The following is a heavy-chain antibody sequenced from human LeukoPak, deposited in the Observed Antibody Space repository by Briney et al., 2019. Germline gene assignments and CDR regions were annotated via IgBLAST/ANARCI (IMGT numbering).Heavy chain of an antibody. CDR3: ARVMWVLRYYFDY. V-gene: IGHV3-21*01. CDR2: ISSSSSYI. J-gene: IGHJ4*02. D-gene: IGHD1-26*01. CDR1: GFTFSIYS. Sequence: GGSLRLSCAASGFTFSIYSMNWVRQAPGKGLEWVSSISSSSSYIYYADSVKGRFTISRDNAKNSLYLQMNSLRAEDTAVYYCARVMWVLRYYFDYWGQGTLVTVSS.